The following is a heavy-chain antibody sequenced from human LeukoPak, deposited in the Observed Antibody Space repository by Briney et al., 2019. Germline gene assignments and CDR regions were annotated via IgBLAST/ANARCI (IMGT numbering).Heavy chain of an antibody. CDR1: GFTFSSYE. V-gene: IGHV3-48*03. D-gene: IGHD3-10*02. Sequence: GGSLRLSCAASGFTFSSYEMNWVRQTPGKGLEWISYISSSGSTIYYADSVKGRFTISRDNAKNSLYLQMNSLRAEDTAVYYCAELGITMIGGVWGKGTTVTVSS. J-gene: IGHJ6*04. CDR2: ISSSGSTI. CDR3: AELGITMIGGV.